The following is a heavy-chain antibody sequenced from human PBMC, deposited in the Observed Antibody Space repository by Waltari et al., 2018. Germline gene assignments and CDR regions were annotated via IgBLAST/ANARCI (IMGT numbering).Heavy chain of an antibody. CDR2: INRDGSTT. V-gene: IGHV3-74*01. CDR1: GFTFSSYW. Sequence: EVQLVESGGVLVQPGGSLRLSCAASGFTFSSYWMHWVRQAPGKGLVGVSRINRDGSTTAYADSVKGRFTISRDNAKNTLNLQMNSLRAEDTAVYYCVRAPSRWHEHGFYYYGLDVWGQGTTVTVSS. CDR3: VRAPSRWHEHGFYYYGLDV. J-gene: IGHJ6*02. D-gene: IGHD6-13*01.